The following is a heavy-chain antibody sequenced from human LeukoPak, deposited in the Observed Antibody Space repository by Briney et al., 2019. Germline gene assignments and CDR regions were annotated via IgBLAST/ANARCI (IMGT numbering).Heavy chain of an antibody. CDR3: AKRGEYCSSTSCFDY. J-gene: IGHJ4*02. D-gene: IGHD2-2*01. Sequence: GGSLRLSCAASGFTFSSYGMHWVRQAPGKGLEWVAFIRYDGSNKYYADSVKGRFTISRHNSKNTLYLQMNSLRAEDTAVYYCAKRGEYCSSTSCFDYWGQGTLVTVSS. V-gene: IGHV3-30*02. CDR1: GFTFSSYG. CDR2: IRYDGSNK.